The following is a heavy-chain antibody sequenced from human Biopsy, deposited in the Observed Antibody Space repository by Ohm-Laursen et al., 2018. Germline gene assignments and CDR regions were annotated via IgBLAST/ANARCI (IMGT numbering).Heavy chain of an antibody. CDR1: GDSISRSY. V-gene: IGHV4-59*08. D-gene: IGHD3-10*01. J-gene: IGHJ4*02. CDR3: AHGSGSYYKWDF. Sequence: SDTLSLTWTVSGDSISRSYWSWIRQSPGKGLEWVGHIFDRGTTNYNPSLKSRVTMSVDTSKKQFSLRMTSVTAADTAVYYCAHGSGSYYKWDFWGRGTLVTVSS. CDR2: IFDRGTT.